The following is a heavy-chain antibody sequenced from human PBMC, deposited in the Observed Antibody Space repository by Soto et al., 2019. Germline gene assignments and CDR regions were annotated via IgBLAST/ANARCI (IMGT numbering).Heavy chain of an antibody. D-gene: IGHD5-12*01. V-gene: IGHV3-23*01. CDR2: ISGVGDRT. J-gene: IGHJ4*02. CDR1: GFTVDTYA. CDR3: AKGYDRYGSGYEGFDT. Sequence: GGSLRLSCAASGFTVDTYAMAWVRQTPRKGLDWVSSISGVGDRTYYANSVKGRFTISRDSSENTVYLQMNSLRAEDTAVYFCAKGYDRYGSGYEGFDTWGQGTLVTVSS.